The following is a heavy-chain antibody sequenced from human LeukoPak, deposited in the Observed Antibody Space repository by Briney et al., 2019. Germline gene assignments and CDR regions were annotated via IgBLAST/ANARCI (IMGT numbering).Heavy chain of an antibody. CDR2: INPNSGGT. J-gene: IGHJ5*02. D-gene: IGHD1-7*01. CDR3: ASPLWELPSGGFDP. V-gene: IGHV1-2*02. Sequence: ASVKVSCKASGYTFTGYYIHWARQAPGQGLEWMGWINPNSGGTNYAQKFQGRVTMTRDTSISTAYMELSRLRFDDTAVYYCASPLWELPSGGFDPWGQGTLVTVSS. CDR1: GYTFTGYY.